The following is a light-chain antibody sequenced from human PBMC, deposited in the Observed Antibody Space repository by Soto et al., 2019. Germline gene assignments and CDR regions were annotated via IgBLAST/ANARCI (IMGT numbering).Light chain of an antibody. CDR3: QQYGNSPLT. J-gene: IGKJ1*01. CDR1: QSVSSSY. Sequence: EIVLTQSPGTLSLSPGERATLSCRASQSVSSSYLAWYQQKPGQAPRLLIYGASSRATVIPDRFSGSGSGTEFTLTISRLEPEDFAVYYCQQYGNSPLTFGQGTKVEIK. V-gene: IGKV3-20*01. CDR2: GAS.